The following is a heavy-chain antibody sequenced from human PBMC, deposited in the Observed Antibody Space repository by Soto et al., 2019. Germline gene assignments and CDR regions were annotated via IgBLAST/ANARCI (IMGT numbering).Heavy chain of an antibody. Sequence: QVQLVESGGGVVQPGRSLRLSCEGSGFTFRNHGMHWIRQSPGKGLEWLAVIWYDGSEKYYADSVKGRFTISRDNSKNPLYLQMNSLKVEDTAIYYCARWSNNKVVDPRGQGTVVTVS. CDR1: GFTFRNHG. V-gene: IGHV3-33*01. D-gene: IGHD1-1*01. CDR3: ARWSNNKVVDP. J-gene: IGHJ5*02. CDR2: IWYDGSEK.